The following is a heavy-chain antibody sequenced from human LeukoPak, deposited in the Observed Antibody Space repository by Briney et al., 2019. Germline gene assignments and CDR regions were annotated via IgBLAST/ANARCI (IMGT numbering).Heavy chain of an antibody. CDR3: ARLKDDVTKFDY. D-gene: IGHD2-8*01. Sequence: GRSLRLSCAGSGLSFSRYWMAWVRQAPGKGLQWVASINQDVSRIDYVDSVKGRFTISRDNAKSSLFLQMTSLRVEDTAVYYCARLKDDVTKFDYWGQGTLVTVSS. CDR1: GLSFSRYW. V-gene: IGHV3-7*01. J-gene: IGHJ4*02. CDR2: INQDVSRI.